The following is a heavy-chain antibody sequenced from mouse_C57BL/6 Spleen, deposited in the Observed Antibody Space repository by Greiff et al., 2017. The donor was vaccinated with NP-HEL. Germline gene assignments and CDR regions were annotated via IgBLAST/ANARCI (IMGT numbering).Heavy chain of an antibody. CDR1: GYAFTNYL. V-gene: IGHV1-54*01. Sequence: VQLVESGAELVRPGTSVKVSCKASGYAFTNYLIEWVKQRPGQGLEWIGVINPGSGGTNYNEKFKGKATLTADKSSSTAYMQLSSLTSEDSAVYFCARSYYGSIFAYWGQGTLVTVSA. D-gene: IGHD1-1*01. J-gene: IGHJ3*01. CDR2: INPGSGGT. CDR3: ARSYYGSIFAY.